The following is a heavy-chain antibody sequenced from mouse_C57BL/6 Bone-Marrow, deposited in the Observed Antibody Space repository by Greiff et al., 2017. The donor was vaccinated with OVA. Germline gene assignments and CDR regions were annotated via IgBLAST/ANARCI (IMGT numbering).Heavy chain of an antibody. Sequence: VQLQQPGAELVKPGASVKLSCKASGYTFTSYWMQWVKQRPGQGLEWIGEIDPSDSYTNYNQKFKGKATLTVDTSSSTAYMQLSSLTSEDSAVYYCARGTSDAYWGQGTLVTVSA. D-gene: IGHD3-1*01. J-gene: IGHJ3*01. CDR2: IDPSDSYT. CDR3: ARGTSDAY. CDR1: GYTFTSYW. V-gene: IGHV1-50*01.